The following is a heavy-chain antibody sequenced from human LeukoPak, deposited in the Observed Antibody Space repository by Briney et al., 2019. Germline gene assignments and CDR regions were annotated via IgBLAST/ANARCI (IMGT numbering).Heavy chain of an antibody. D-gene: IGHD1-14*01. CDR1: GFTCTSYA. CDR2: ISGSGGNT. J-gene: IGHJ4*02. V-gene: IGHV3-23*01. Sequence: GGSLRLSCAASGFTCTSYAMNWVRQAPGKGLEWVSAISGSGGNTYYADSVKGRFTISRDNSKNTLYLQMNSLRAEDTAVYYCAKPARTDYADYWGQGTLVTVSS. CDR3: AKPARTDYADY.